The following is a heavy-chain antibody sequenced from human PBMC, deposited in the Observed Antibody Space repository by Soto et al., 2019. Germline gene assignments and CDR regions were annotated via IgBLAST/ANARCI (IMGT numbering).Heavy chain of an antibody. CDR1: GFSLTSRGVG. CDR2: IYWDDDK. CDR3: VRDSSGYYGFDY. J-gene: IGHJ4*02. Sequence: QITLKESGPTLVKPTQTLTLTCTFSGFSLTSRGVGVGWIRQPPGKALEWLALIYWDDDKRYSPSLKSRLSITSDTSKNQEVLTMTNVDPVDTATYFCVRDSSGYYGFDYWGQGTLVTVSS. D-gene: IGHD3-22*01. V-gene: IGHV2-5*02.